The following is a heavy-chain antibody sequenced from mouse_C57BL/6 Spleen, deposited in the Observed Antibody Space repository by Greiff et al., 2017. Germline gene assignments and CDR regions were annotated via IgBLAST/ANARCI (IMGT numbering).Heavy chain of an antibody. CDR2: IYPGDGDT. J-gene: IGHJ2*01. CDR3: TRFYYGNYDFDY. D-gene: IGHD2-1*01. V-gene: IGHV1-82*01. Sequence: QVQLQQSGPELVKPGASVKISCKASGYAFSGSWMNWVKQRPGQGLEWIGRIYPGDGDTNYNGKFKGKATLTADKSSSTAYMQLSSLTSEDSAVYCCTRFYYGNYDFDYWGQGTTLTVSS. CDR1: GYAFSGSW.